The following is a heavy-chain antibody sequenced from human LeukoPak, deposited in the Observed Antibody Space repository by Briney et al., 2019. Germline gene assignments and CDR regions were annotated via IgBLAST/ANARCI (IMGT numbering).Heavy chain of an antibody. CDR2: IYYSGST. CDR1: GGSISSHY. D-gene: IGHD6-6*01. V-gene: IGHV4-59*11. J-gene: IGHJ5*02. CDR3: ARAIGIAARPGWFDP. Sequence: SSETLSLTCTVSGGSISSHYWSWIRQPPGKGLEWIGYIYYSGSTNYNPSLKSRVTISVDTSKNQFSLKLSSVTAADTAVYYCARAIGIAARPGWFDPWGQGTLVTVSS.